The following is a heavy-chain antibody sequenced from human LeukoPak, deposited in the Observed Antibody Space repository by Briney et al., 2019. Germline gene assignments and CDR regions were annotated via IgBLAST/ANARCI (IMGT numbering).Heavy chain of an antibody. V-gene: IGHV4-59*01. CDR2: IYYSGST. CDR1: ARSISSYY. D-gene: IGHD3-22*01. CDR3: ASSYCDSSGPFDY. Sequence: PSETLSLTCTVSARSISSYYWSWIRHPPGKGLQWIGYIYYSGSTYYSPSLKSRVTISLDTSKNQFSLKLSSVTAADTAVYYCASSYCDSSGPFDYWGQGTLVTVSS. J-gene: IGHJ4*02.